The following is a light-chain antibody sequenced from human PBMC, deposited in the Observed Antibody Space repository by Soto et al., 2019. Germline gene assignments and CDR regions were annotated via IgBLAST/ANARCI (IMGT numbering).Light chain of an antibody. CDR2: EVS. CDR3: NSYTSSTSRPYV. CDR1: TNDVGGYNY. V-gene: IGLV2-14*01. J-gene: IGLJ1*01. Sequence: QSALTQPASASGSPGQSITISCTGTTNDVGGYNYVSWYQQHPGKAPKLLIFEVSSRPSGVSNRFSGSKSGNTASLTISALQAEDEADYFCNSYTSSTSRPYVFGTGTKV.